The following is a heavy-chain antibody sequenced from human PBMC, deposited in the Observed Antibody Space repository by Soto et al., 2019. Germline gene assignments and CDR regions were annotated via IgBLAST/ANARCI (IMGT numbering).Heavy chain of an antibody. V-gene: IGHV4-34*01. CDR1: GGSFSGYY. CDR3: ARDLTALDY. CDR2: INHSGST. J-gene: IGHJ4*02. Sequence: PSETLSLTCAVYGGSFSGYYWSWIRQPPGKGLEWIGEINHSGSTNYNPSLKSRVTISVDTSKNQFSLKLSSVTAADTAVYYCARDLTALDYWGQGTLVTVSS.